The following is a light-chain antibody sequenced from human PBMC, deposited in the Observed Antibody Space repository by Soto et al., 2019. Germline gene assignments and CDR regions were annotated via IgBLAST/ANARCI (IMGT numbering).Light chain of an antibody. V-gene: IGLV2-8*01. Sequence: QSALTQPPSASGSPGQSVTISCTGTSSDIGGYDYVSWYQQHPGKTPKFMIYEVSKRPSGVPDRFSGSKSGNTASLTVSGLQAEAEADYYCVSYAGSNIWMFGGGTKLTVL. CDR1: SSDIGGYDY. J-gene: IGLJ3*02. CDR2: EVS. CDR3: VSYAGSNIWM.